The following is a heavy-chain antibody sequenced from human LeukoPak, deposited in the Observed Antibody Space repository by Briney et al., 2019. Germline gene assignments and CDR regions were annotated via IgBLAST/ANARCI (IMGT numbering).Heavy chain of an antibody. J-gene: IGHJ6*03. CDR3: AREMYYDFWSGYYMEAGGYYYYMDV. CDR1: GGTFSSYA. D-gene: IGHD3-3*01. CDR2: IIPIFGTA. V-gene: IGHV1-69*06. Sequence: ASVKVSCKASGGTFSSYAISWVRQAPGQGLEWMGGIIPIFGTANYAQKFQGRVTITADKSTSTAYMELSSLRSEDTAVYYCAREMYYDFWSGYYMEAGGYYYYMDVWGKGTTVTVSS.